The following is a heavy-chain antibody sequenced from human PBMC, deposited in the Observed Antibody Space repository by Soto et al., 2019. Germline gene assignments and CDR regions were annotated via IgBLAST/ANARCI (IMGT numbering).Heavy chain of an antibody. CDR1: GFTFSDYG. CDR3: AKEGSPKVSRWDDY. CDR2: ISHEGGTQ. V-gene: IGHV3-30*18. Sequence: GGSLRLSCAASGFTFSDYGIDWIRQAPGKGLEWVAVISHEGGTQYYADSERGRFTVSRDKSKNILYLQMDSLRPEDTAVYFCAKEGSPKVSRWDDYWGQGTLVTVSS. J-gene: IGHJ4*02. D-gene: IGHD1-26*01.